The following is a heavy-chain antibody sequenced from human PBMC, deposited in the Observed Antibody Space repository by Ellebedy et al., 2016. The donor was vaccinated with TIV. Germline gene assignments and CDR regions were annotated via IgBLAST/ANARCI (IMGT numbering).Heavy chain of an antibody. CDR3: ARFGSGLNF. CDR2: SYYSGST. J-gene: IGHJ4*02. D-gene: IGHD3-10*01. V-gene: IGHV4-59*11. Sequence: SETLFLTXTVSGVSISDHYWTWIRQPPGKGLECVGYSYYSGSTNYSPSLRNRVTISVDTAKNQFSLRLNSVTAADTAIYYCARFGSGLNFWGQGTLVTVSS. CDR1: GVSISDHY.